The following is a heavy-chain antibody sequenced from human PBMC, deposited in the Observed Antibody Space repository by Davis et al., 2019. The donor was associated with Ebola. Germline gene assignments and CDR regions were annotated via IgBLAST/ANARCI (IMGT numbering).Heavy chain of an antibody. V-gene: IGHV1-46*01. CDR3: ARGRTVTSFDY. CDR2: INPSGGST. D-gene: IGHD4-17*01. Sequence: ASVKVSCKASGYTFTSYYMHWVRQAPGQGLEWMGVINPSGGSTSYAQKFQGRVTMTRDTSTSTVYMELSRLRSDDTAVYYCARGRTVTSFDYWGQGTLVTVSS. J-gene: IGHJ4*02. CDR1: GYTFTSYY.